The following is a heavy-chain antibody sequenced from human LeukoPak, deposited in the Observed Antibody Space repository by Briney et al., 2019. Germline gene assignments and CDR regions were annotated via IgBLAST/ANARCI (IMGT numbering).Heavy chain of an antibody. D-gene: IGHD2-15*01. CDR2: IIPIFGTA. Sequence: GASVKVSCKASGGTFSSYAISWVRQAPGQGLEWMGGIIPIFGTATYEQKFQGRIMITADESTSTAYMELGSLRSEDTAVYYCSRGCSGGSCHSQPKYDWFDPWGQGTLVTVSS. CDR3: SRGCSGGSCHSQPKYDWFDP. V-gene: IGHV1-69*13. J-gene: IGHJ5*02. CDR1: GGTFSSYA.